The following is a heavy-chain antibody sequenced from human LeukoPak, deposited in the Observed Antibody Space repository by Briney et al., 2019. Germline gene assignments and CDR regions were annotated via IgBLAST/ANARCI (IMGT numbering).Heavy chain of an antibody. J-gene: IGHJ3*02. D-gene: IGHD3-3*01. CDR1: GFTFKSYT. CDR2: ISGDGVLT. Sequence: GGSLRLSCSASGFTFKSYTMAWVRQAPGKGLEWVAGISGDGVLTYYADSVKGRFTVSRDNSKNILHLQLNSLRAEDSAVYYCAKAPGSGSDAFDIWGQGTMVTVSS. V-gene: IGHV3-23*01. CDR3: AKAPGSGSDAFDI.